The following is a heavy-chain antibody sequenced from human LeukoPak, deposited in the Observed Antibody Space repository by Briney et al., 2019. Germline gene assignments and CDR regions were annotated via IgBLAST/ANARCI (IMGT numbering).Heavy chain of an antibody. CDR3: ARGRSPDY. D-gene: IGHD1-14*01. J-gene: IGHJ4*02. CDR1: GGSISSGDYY. V-gene: IGHV4-30-4*01. Sequence: PSETLSLTCTISGGSISSGDYYWSWIRQPPGKGLEWIGYIYYSGSTYYNPSLKSRVTISVDTSKNQFPLKLSSVTAADTAVYYCARGRSPDYWGQGTLVTVSS. CDR2: IYYSGST.